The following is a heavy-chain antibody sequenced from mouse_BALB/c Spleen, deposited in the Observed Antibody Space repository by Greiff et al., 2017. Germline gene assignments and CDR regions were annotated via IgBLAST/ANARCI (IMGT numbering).Heavy chain of an antibody. CDR3: ARADGNYYFDY. J-gene: IGHJ2*01. CDR1: GYTFTDYA. Sequence: VQRVESGPELVRPGVSVKISCKGSGYTFTDYAMHWVKQSHAKSLEWIGVISTYYGNTNYNQKFKGKATMTVDKSSSTAYMELARLTSEDSAIYYCARADGNYYFDYWGQGTTLTVSS. V-gene: IGHV1-67*01. CDR2: ISTYYGNT. D-gene: IGHD2-1*01.